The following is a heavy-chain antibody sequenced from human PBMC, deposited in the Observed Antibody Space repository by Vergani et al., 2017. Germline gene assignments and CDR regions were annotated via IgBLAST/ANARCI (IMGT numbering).Heavy chain of an antibody. D-gene: IGHD2-2*01. J-gene: IGHJ4*02. Sequence: QVQLVQSGAEVKKPGSSVKVSCKASGGTFSSYAISWVRQAPGQGLEWMGRIIPILGIANYAQKLQGRVTITADKSTSTAYMELSSLRSEDTAVYYCAREYCSSTSCPPGDYWGQGTLVTVSS. CDR2: IIPILGIA. V-gene: IGHV1-69*04. CDR1: GGTFSSYA. CDR3: AREYCSSTSCPPGDY.